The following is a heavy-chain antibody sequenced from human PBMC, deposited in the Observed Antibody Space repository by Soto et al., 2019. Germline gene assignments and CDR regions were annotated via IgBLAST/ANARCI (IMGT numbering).Heavy chain of an antibody. V-gene: IGHV3-7*01. CDR3: AAYTTSRHAAFDI. J-gene: IGHJ3*02. CDR1: GFRFSTYW. D-gene: IGHD2-2*02. CDR2: IKQDANEM. Sequence: EVQVVESGGGLVQPGGSLRLSCAASGFRFSTYWMSWVRQAPGKGLEWLANIKQDANEMYYVDSVKGRFTISGDSANSSLFLIMDSLRVEDTAVYYCAAYTTSRHAAFDIWGQGTTVIVSS.